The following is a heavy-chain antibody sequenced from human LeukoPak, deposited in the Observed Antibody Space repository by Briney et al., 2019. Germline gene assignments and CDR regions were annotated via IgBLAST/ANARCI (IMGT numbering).Heavy chain of an antibody. CDR2: IKQDGSEK. CDR1: GFTFSSYW. J-gene: IGHJ6*02. D-gene: IGHD6-13*01. CDR3: ARDSGVSSSWPFYYYYYGMDV. V-gene: IGHV3-7*01. Sequence: GGSLRLSCAASGFTFSSYWMSWVRQAPGKGLERVANIKQDGSEKYYVDSVKGRFTISRDNAKNSLYLQMNSLRAEDTAVYYCARDSGVSSSWPFYYYYYGMDVWGQGTTVTVSS.